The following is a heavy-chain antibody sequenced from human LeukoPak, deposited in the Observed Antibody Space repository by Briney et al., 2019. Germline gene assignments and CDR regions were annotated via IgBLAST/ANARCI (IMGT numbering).Heavy chain of an antibody. J-gene: IGHJ4*02. Sequence: SETLSLTCTVSGGSISNYYWSWIRQPAGKGLEWIGRIYTSGSTNYNPSLRSRVTMSVDTSKNQFSLKLSSVTAADTAVYYCARTTMVRGVIRRFDYWGQGTLVTVSS. CDR3: ARTTMVRGVIRRFDY. V-gene: IGHV4-4*07. CDR2: IYTSGST. CDR1: GGSISNYY. D-gene: IGHD3-10*01.